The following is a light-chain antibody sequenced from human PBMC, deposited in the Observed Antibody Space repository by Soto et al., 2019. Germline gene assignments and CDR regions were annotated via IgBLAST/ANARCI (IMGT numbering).Light chain of an antibody. J-gene: IGKJ2*01. V-gene: IGKV2-28*01. CDR2: LCS. CDR3: MQGLETPYT. CDR1: QSLLHSNGKTL. Sequence: IVVNQSPLSLPVTPGEPASISCRSGQSLLHSNGKTLLAWYLQKPGQSPQILIYLCSNLASGFHDRFSGSGSGTDFTLKISRVEAEDVGVYYCMQGLETPYTFCQGTKLEIK.